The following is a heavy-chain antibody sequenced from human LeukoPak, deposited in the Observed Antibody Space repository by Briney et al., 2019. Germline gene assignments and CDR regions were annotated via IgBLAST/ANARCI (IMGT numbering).Heavy chain of an antibody. CDR1: EFTFSSYW. J-gene: IGHJ4*02. CDR2: INRDGSSS. V-gene: IGHV3-74*01. Sequence: GGSLRLSCAASEFTFSSYWMHWVRHSPGKGLVLVSHINRDGSSSTYADSAKGRFTISRDNAKNTLYLQMNSLRAEDTAVYYCVRNGVGALPLDYWGQGTLVTVSS. D-gene: IGHD1-26*01. CDR3: VRNGVGALPLDY.